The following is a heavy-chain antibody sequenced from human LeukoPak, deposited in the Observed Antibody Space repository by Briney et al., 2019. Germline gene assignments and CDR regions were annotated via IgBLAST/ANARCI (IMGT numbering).Heavy chain of an antibody. J-gene: IGHJ5*02. D-gene: IGHD5-12*01. CDR3: ARGGSGYALNCFDP. CDR2: ISYSGSI. Sequence: SETLSLTCTVSGGSIGSYYWSWLRQPPGKGLEWIGHISYSGSINYNPSLKSRVTISVDTSKNQFSLKLSSVTAADTAVYYCARGGSGYALNCFDPWGQGTLVTVSA. V-gene: IGHV4-59*01. CDR1: GGSIGSYY.